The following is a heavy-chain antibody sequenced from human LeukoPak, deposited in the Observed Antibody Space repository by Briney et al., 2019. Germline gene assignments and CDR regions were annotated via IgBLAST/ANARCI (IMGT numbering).Heavy chain of an antibody. J-gene: IGHJ4*02. CDR1: GFSFSVFW. CDR3: AKMPGHSWRVSEY. CDR2: IKTDGSIT. D-gene: IGHD1-1*01. Sequence: GGSLRLSCAASGFSFSVFWMHWVRQAPGKGPVWVSRIKTDGSITNYADSVKGRFTISRDNAKNTLYLQMNSLRAEDTAVYYCAKMPGHSWRVSEYWGQGTLVTVSS. V-gene: IGHV3-74*01.